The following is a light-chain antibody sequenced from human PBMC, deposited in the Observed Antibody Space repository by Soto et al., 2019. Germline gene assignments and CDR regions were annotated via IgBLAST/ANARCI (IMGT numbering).Light chain of an antibody. V-gene: IGKV3-15*01. CDR2: GAS. CDR1: ENICTD. Sequence: ISMTQSPATLPLSPGAIVTLSCGASENICTDLAWYHHRTGQAPRLLIYGASTRARGVPARFSGSGSGTDFSLAITNLQPEDVGLYYCQLYHNFPRTFGQGTKVDI. J-gene: IGKJ2*01. CDR3: QLYHNFPRT.